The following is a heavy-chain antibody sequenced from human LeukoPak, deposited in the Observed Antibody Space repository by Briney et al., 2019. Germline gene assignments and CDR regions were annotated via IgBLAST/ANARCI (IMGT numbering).Heavy chain of an antibody. J-gene: IGHJ4*02. D-gene: IGHD1-26*01. CDR2: MSASGHLI. CDR1: GFSFSDWA. CDR3: AKDLRVGANDY. Sequence: GGSLRLSCAASGFSFSDWAMNWVRHPPGKGLEWVSSMSASGHLIDYTDSVKGRFTISRDNFKNTLYLQMNSLRAEDTAVYYCAKDLRVGANDYWGQGTLVTVSS. V-gene: IGHV3-23*01.